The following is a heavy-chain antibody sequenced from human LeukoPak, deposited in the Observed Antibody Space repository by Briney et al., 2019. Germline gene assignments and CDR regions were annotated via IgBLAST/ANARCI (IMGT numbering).Heavy chain of an antibody. CDR2: ISSSDSTI. D-gene: IGHD2-15*01. J-gene: IGHJ5*02. Sequence: PGGSLRLSCAASGFTFSDYYMSWIRQAPGKGLEWISYISSSDSTIYYADSVKGRFTISRDNTKNSLYLQMNSLRAEDTAVYYCARVGGSYKTSYCSGGSCYFGYWFDPWGQGTLVTVSS. CDR3: ARVGGSYKTSYCSGGSCYFGYWFDP. V-gene: IGHV3-11*04. CDR1: GFTFSDYY.